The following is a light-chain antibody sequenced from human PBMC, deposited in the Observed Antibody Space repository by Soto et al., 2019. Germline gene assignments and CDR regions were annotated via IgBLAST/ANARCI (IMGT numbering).Light chain of an antibody. CDR3: QQYDYWPRT. CDR1: QSVNNN. Sequence: EIVMTHSPATLSVSPGERATLSCRASQSVNNNLAWYQQKPGQAPRLLIHATSTRATGVPARFSGSGSGTEFTLTISSLQSEDFAVYYCQQYDYWPRTFGQGTKVDIK. J-gene: IGKJ1*01. V-gene: IGKV3-15*01. CDR2: ATS.